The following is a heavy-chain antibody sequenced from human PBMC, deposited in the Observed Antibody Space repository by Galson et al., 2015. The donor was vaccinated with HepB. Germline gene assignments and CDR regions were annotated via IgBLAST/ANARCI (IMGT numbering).Heavy chain of an antibody. CDR2: ISGSGGNI. V-gene: IGHV3-48*02. CDR3: ARVEDLVSYYFHY. Sequence: SLRLSCAASGFTFSTYCMDWVRQAPGRGLEWVSYISGSGGNIYYTDPVKGRFTISRDNVKNSLYLQMNSLRDEDTAVYYCARVEDLVSYYFHYWGQGTLVTVSS. D-gene: IGHD3-16*02. J-gene: IGHJ4*02. CDR1: GFTFSTYC.